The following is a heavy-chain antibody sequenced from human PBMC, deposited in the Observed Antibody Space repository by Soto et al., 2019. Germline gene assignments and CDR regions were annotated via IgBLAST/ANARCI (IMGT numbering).Heavy chain of an antibody. CDR3: ARASFTTSRRAAALVY. CDR1: GYTFTGYY. V-gene: IGHV1-2*04. CDR2: INPNSGGT. Sequence: QVQLVQSGAEVKKPGASVKVSCKASGYTFTGYYMHWVRQAPGQGLEWMGWINPNSGGTTYAQKFQGWVTMTRDTSNSTAYMELSRLRSDDTAVYYCARASFTTSRRAAALVYWGQGTLVTVSS. J-gene: IGHJ4*02. D-gene: IGHD6-13*01.